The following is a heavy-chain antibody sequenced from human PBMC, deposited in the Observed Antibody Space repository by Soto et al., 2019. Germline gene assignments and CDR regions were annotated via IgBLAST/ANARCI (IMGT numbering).Heavy chain of an antibody. CDR1: GFTFSNFA. CDR3: AKYVGLEFLDYFNF. J-gene: IGHJ4*02. Sequence: GGSLRLSCAASGFTFSNFAMCWVRQAPGKGLEWVSALSGSGGHTYYADSVKGRFTISRDNSKNSLYLQMNSLTAEGTAIYYCAKYVGLEFLDYFNFWGQGTLVTVSS. V-gene: IGHV3-23*01. CDR2: LSGSGGHT. D-gene: IGHD1-1*01.